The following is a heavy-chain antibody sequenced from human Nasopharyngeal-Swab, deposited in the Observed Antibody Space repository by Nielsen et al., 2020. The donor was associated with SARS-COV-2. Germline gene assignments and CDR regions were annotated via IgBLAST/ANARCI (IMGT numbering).Heavy chain of an antibody. CDR3: AKADTAMVGYNWFDP. CDR1: GFTFSSYA. D-gene: IGHD5-18*01. Sequence: GGSLRLSCAASGFTFSSYAMSWVRQAPGKGLEWVSAISGSGGSTYYADSVKGRFTISRGNSKNTLYLQMNSLRAEDTAVYYCAKADTAMVGYNWFDPWGQGTLVTVSS. J-gene: IGHJ5*02. V-gene: IGHV3-23*01. CDR2: ISGSGGST.